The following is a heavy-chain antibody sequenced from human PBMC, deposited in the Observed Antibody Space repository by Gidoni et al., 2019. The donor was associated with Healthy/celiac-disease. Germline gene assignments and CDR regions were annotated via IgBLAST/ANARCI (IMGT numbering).Heavy chain of an antibody. Sequence: QVQLQESGPGLVKPSETLSLTCTASGGPSSSYYGSWIRQPPGKGLEWIGYIYYSGSTNYNPSLKSRVTISVDTSKNQFSQKLSSVTAADTAVYYCARDLRIAARPSAFDIWGQGTMVTVSS. CDR3: ARDLRIAARPSAFDI. D-gene: IGHD6-6*01. CDR2: IYYSGST. J-gene: IGHJ3*02. CDR1: GGPSSSYY. V-gene: IGHV4-59*01.